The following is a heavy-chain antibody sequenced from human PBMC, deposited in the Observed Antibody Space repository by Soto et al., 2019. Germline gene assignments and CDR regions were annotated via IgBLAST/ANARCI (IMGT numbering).Heavy chain of an antibody. V-gene: IGHV3-48*01. CDR2: IRGTSSTV. CDR1: GFRFSDYT. J-gene: IGHJ4*02. D-gene: IGHD1-26*01. Sequence: PGGSLRLSCAASGFRFSDYTMHWVRQAPGKGLEWIAYIRGTSSTVHYADSVQGRFTISRDNAKNSLYLQMNSLRAEDTAVYYCARDSGSYYFDYWGQGTLVTVSS. CDR3: ARDSGSYYFDY.